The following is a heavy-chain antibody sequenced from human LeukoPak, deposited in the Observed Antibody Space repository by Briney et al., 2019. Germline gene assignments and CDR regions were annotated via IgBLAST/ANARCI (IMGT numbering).Heavy chain of an antibody. D-gene: IGHD2-2*01. V-gene: IGHV3-15*01. J-gene: IGHJ6*04. CDR2: IKSKTDGGTT. CDR3: AKTGDVIVPAATDV. CDR1: GFTFSNAW. Sequence: PGGSLRLSCAASGFTFSNAWMSWVRQAPGKGLEWVGRIKSKTDGGTTDYAAPVKGRFTISRDNSKNTLYLQMNSLRAEDTAVYYCAKTGDVIVPAATDVWGKGTTVTVSS.